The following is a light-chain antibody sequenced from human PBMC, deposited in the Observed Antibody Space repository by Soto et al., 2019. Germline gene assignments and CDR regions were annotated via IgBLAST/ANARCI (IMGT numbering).Light chain of an antibody. CDR2: HAS. J-gene: IGKJ5*01. CDR3: HQLHGCPIT. Sequence: IQTRNSHATMSXXVGDXVTFXXRAIQSISSWLAWYQQKPGKAPKLLIYHASILESGVPSTFSGSGSGTHFTLTISSLQPEDFAAYYCHQLHGCPITFGQGTRMDIK. V-gene: IGKV1-5*01. CDR1: QSISSW.